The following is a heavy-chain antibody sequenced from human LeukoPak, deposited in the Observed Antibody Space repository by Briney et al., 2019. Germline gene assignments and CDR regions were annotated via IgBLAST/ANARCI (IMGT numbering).Heavy chain of an antibody. CDR2: IHWNGGST. J-gene: IGHJ4*02. CDR1: GFTFDDYS. CDR3: ARVEGVVQLEGGADF. D-gene: IGHD1-1*01. Sequence: PGGSLRLSCAASGFTFDDYSMSWVRRAPGKGLEWVSGIHWNGGSTGYADSVKGRFTISRDNAKNSLYLQMNNLRAEDTALYYCARVEGVVQLEGGADFWGQGTLVTVSS. V-gene: IGHV3-20*04.